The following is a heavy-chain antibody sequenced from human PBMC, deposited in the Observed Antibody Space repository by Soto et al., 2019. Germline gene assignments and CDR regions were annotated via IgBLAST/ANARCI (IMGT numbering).Heavy chain of an antibody. CDR2: IYHSGST. CDR1: GGSISSGDYY. D-gene: IGHD4-4*01. Sequence: QVQLQESGPGLVKPSQTLSLICTVSGGSISSGDYYWSWIRQHPGKGLEWIGYIYHSGSTYYNLSLKSRVTISVGTSKNQFSLKLSSVTAADTAVYYCARVFNAYTNPQFDYWGQGTLVTVSS. CDR3: ARVFNAYTNPQFDY. J-gene: IGHJ4*02. V-gene: IGHV4-31*03.